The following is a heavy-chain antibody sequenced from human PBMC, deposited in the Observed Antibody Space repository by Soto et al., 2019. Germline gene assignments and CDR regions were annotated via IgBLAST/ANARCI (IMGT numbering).Heavy chain of an antibody. J-gene: IGHJ4*02. V-gene: IGHV3-23*01. CDR1: GFTFSTNA. CDR2: ITGSGGST. CDR3: AKDRRNAMIDYFDY. D-gene: IGHD3-22*01. Sequence: GGSLRLSCVVSGFTFSTNAMSWVRQAPGKGLEWVSAITGSGGSTYYADSVKGRFTISRDISKNTLYLQMNSLRAEDTAVYYCAKDRRNAMIDYFDYWGQGTLVTVSS.